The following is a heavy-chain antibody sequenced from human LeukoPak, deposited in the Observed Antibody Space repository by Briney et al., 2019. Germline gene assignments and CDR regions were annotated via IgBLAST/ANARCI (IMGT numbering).Heavy chain of an antibody. CDR1: GESFSGYY. CDR2: INHGGST. D-gene: IGHD6-13*01. Sequence: SETLSLTCVVYGESFSGYYWTWIRQPPGKGLEWIGEINHGGSTNYNPSLKSRVTISVDTSQNQFSLRLSSVTAADTAVYYCARGRYVTTRGGAAAGFLDYWGQGTLVTVST. J-gene: IGHJ4*02. CDR3: ARGRYVTTRGGAAAGFLDY. V-gene: IGHV4-34*01.